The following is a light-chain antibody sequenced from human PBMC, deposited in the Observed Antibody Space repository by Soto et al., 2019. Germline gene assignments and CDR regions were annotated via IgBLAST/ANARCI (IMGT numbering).Light chain of an antibody. Sequence: EIVLTQSPATLSLSPGERATLSCRASQSVSSHLAWYQQKAGQAPRLLIYDASNRATGIPARFSGSGSGTDFTLTISSLEPADFAVYYCQQRTNWPPLTFGGGTKVEIK. CDR1: QSVSSH. V-gene: IGKV3-11*01. CDR2: DAS. J-gene: IGKJ4*01. CDR3: QQRTNWPPLT.